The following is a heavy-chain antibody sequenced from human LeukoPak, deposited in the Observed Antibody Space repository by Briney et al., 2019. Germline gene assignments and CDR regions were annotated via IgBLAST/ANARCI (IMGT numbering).Heavy chain of an antibody. Sequence: GGSLRLSCAASGFTFSTYSMNWVRQAPGKGLEWVSSISSSSSYIYYADSVKGRFTISRDNAKNSLYLQMNSLRAEDTAVYYCARDGGSGWTHDYWGQGTLVTVSS. V-gene: IGHV3-21*01. CDR1: GFTFSTYS. CDR2: ISSSSSYI. CDR3: ARDGGSGWTHDY. J-gene: IGHJ4*02. D-gene: IGHD6-19*01.